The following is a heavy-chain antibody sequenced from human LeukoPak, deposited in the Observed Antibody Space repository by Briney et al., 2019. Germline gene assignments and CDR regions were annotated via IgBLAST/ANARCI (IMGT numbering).Heavy chain of an antibody. CDR1: GFTFGDYA. V-gene: IGHV3-49*04. J-gene: IGHJ6*03. CDR3: TRAVVVPAAMSQYYYYMDV. D-gene: IGHD2-2*01. Sequence: GGSLRLSCTASGFTFGDYAMSWVRQAPGKGLEWVGFIRSKAYGGTTEYAASVKGRFTISRDDSKSIAYLQMNSLKTEDTAVYYCTRAVVVPAAMSQYYYYMDVWGKGTTVTISS. CDR2: IRSKAYGGTT.